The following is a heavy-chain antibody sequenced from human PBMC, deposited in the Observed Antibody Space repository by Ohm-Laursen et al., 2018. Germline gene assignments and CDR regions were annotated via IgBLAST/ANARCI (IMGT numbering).Heavy chain of an antibody. Sequence: GASVKVSCKVSGYTFTRYGINWVRQAPGQGLEWLGWISRNNGNKNYAEKFQGRVTMTTDTSTSTAYMELRSLNSDDTAVYYCAREGTDYHASGSCDYWGQGTLVTVSS. CDR1: GYTFTRYG. V-gene: IGHV1-18*01. J-gene: IGHJ4*02. CDR3: AREGTDYHASGSCDY. CDR2: ISRNNGNK. D-gene: IGHD3-10*01.